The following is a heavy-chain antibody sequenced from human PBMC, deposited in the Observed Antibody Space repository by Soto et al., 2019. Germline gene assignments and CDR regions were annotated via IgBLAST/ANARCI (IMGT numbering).Heavy chain of an antibody. CDR1: GGSFSGYY. J-gene: IGHJ4*02. V-gene: IGHV4-34*01. CDR3: ARRSDSSGWYENGFDY. D-gene: IGHD6-19*01. CDR2: INHSGST. Sequence: PSETLSLTCAVYGGSFSGYYWSWIRQPPGKGLEWIGEINHSGSTNYNPSLKSRVTISVDTSKNQFSLKLSSVTAADTAVYYCARRSDSSGWYENGFDYWGQGTLVTVSS.